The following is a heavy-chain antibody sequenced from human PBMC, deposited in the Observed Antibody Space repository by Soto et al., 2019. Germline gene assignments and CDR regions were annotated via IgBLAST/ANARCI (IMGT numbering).Heavy chain of an antibody. V-gene: IGHV5-10-1*01. J-gene: IGHJ6*02. CDR2: SDPSDSYT. D-gene: IGHD6-6*01. CDR1: GYSFTSYW. Sequence: GESLKISCKGSGYSFTSYWISWVRQMPGKGLEWMGRSDPSDSYTSYSPSFQGHVTISADKSISTAYLQWSSLKASHTAMYYCARHSSSSGLRSLTVRECYYGMDVWGQGTTVTVS. CDR3: ARHSSSSGLRSLTVRECYYGMDV.